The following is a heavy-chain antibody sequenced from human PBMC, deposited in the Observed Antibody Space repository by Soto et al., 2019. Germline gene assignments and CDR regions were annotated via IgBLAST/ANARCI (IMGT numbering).Heavy chain of an antibody. CDR1: GFTFSSYA. V-gene: IGHV3-23*01. J-gene: IGHJ6*03. Sequence: GESLKISCAASGFTFSSYAMSWVRQAPGKGLEWVSAISGSGGSTYYADSVKGRFTISRDNSKNTLYLQMNSLRAEDTAVYYCAKDPFIVLMVYAIMSTKDYYYMDVWGKGTTVTVSS. CDR2: ISGSGGST. D-gene: IGHD2-8*01. CDR3: AKDPFIVLMVYAIMSTKDYYYMDV.